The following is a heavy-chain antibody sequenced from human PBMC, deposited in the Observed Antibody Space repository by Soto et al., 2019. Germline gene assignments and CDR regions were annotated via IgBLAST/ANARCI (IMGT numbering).Heavy chain of an antibody. J-gene: IGHJ6*02. CDR2: IYSGGST. V-gene: IGHV3-66*01. D-gene: IGHD1-26*01. CDR3: ARAELTRIYYYYYGMDV. Sequence: PGGSLRLSCAASGFTVSSNYMSWVRQAPGSWLEWVSVIYSGGSTYYADSVKGRFTISIDNSKNTLYLQMNSLRAEDTAVYYCARAELTRIYYYYYGMDVWGQGTTVTV. CDR1: GFTVSSNY.